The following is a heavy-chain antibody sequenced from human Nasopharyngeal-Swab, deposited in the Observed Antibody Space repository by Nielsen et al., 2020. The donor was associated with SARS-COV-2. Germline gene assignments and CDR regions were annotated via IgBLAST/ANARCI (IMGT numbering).Heavy chain of an antibody. CDR3: ARVWPVVMLYNWFDP. V-gene: IGHV1-8*02. Sequence: SVNVSCQASGYTLTRYDTYWVRHATGPGLEWMGWMKPNSGNTGYAQKFQGRVTMTRINSISTAYLELSSLRSEDTAVYYGARVWPVVMLYNWFDPWGQGTLVTVSS. CDR2: MKPNSGNT. D-gene: IGHD2-15*01. CDR1: GYTLTRYD. J-gene: IGHJ5*02.